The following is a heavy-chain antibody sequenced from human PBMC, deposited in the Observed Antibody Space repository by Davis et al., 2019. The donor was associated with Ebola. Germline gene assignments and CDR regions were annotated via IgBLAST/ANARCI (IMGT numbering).Heavy chain of an antibody. J-gene: IGHJ4*02. Sequence: SETPSLTCTVSGGSINTFYWNWIRQPPGKGLEWIGNVYHSGTTSYSPSLKSRVTISVDTSKNQFSLKLISVTAADTAVYYCTSSSPDYWGQGTLVTVSS. CDR1: GGSINTFY. CDR3: TSSSPDY. V-gene: IGHV4-59*01. CDR2: VYHSGTT. D-gene: IGHD6-6*01.